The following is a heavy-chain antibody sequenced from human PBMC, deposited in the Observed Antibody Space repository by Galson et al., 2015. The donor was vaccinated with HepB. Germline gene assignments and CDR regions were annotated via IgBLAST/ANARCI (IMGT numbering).Heavy chain of an antibody. CDR1: GFTFSSYW. CDR3: ARDIDWYNWNADSIDIFWNADY. D-gene: IGHD1-20*01. CDR2: IKQDGSEK. V-gene: IGHV3-7*03. Sequence: SLRLSCAASGFTFSSYWMSWVRQAPGKGLEWVANIKQDGSEKYYVDSVKGRFTISRDNAKNSLYLQMNSLRAEDTAVYYCARDIDWYNWNADSIDIFWNADYWGQGTLVTVSS. J-gene: IGHJ4*02.